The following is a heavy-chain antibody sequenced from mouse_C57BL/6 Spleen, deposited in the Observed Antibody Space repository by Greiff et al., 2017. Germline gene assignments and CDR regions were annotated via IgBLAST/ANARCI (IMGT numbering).Heavy chain of an antibody. J-gene: IGHJ1*03. CDR1: GYTFTSYW. D-gene: IGHD1-1*01. V-gene: IGHV1-7*01. Sequence: QVQLQQSGAELAKPGASVKLSCKASGYTFTSYWMHWVKQRPGQGLEWIGYINPSSGYTKYNQKFKDKATLTADKSSSTAYMQLSSLTYEDSAVYYCATSTLDWYFDVWGTGTTVTVSS. CDR2: INPSSGYT. CDR3: ATSTLDWYFDV.